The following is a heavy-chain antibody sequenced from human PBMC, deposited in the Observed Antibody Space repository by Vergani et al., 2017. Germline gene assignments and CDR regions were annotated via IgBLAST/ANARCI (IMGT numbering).Heavy chain of an antibody. V-gene: IGHV1-24*01. CDR3: AIVTDYDDSSGYYLDY. D-gene: IGHD3-22*01. CDR2: FDHEHGEV. CDR1: GYSLTELT. Sequence: QVQLVQSGSEVRKPGASVKVSCQVSGYSLTELTIHWVRQAPGKGLEWMGGFDHEHGEVTFAHHIQGRVTMTEDRSTDTAYMELSSLRPEDTALYYCAIVTDYDDSSGYYLDYWGQGTLVTVSS. J-gene: IGHJ4*02.